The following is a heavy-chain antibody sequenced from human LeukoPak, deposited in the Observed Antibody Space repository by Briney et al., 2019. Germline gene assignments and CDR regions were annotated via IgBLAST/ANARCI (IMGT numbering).Heavy chain of an antibody. CDR3: ACYYYDSSGYPRPWFDP. D-gene: IGHD3-22*01. CDR2: TSAYNGNT. V-gene: IGHV1-18*01. J-gene: IGHJ5*02. Sequence: ASVKVSCKASGYTFSSYGISWVRQAPGQGLEWMGYTSAYNGNTNYIQKLQGRITMTTDTSTSTAYMELRSLRSDDTAMYYCACYYYDSSGYPRPWFDPWGQGTLVIVSS. CDR1: GYTFSSYG.